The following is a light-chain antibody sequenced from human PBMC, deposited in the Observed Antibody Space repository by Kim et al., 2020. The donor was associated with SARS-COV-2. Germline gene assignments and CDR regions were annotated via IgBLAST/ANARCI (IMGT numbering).Light chain of an antibody. Sequence: EVVLTQPPGTLSLSPGERATLSCRASQSVTSNYLAWYQQKPGQTPRLLIYGACNRATGIPDRFSGSGSGTDFTVTISRLEPEDFAVYYCQQYGTTPYTFGQGTKREI. CDR1: QSVTSNY. J-gene: IGKJ2*01. CDR2: GAC. CDR3: QQYGTTPYT. V-gene: IGKV3-20*01.